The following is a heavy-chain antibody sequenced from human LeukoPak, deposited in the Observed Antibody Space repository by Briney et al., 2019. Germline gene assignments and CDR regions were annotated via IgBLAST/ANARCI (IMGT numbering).Heavy chain of an antibody. D-gene: IGHD5/OR15-5a*01. CDR3: ARAGRVYGTSRYYYYYMDV. Sequence: ASVKVSCKASGFTFITYGFGWVRQAPGQGLEWMGWISAYDGDTKYAQNLQGRVTMTTDTSTSTAYMELRSLRSDDTALYYCARAGRVYGTSRYYYYYMDVWGKGTTVTVSS. V-gene: IGHV1-18*01. J-gene: IGHJ6*03. CDR1: GFTFITYG. CDR2: ISAYDGDT.